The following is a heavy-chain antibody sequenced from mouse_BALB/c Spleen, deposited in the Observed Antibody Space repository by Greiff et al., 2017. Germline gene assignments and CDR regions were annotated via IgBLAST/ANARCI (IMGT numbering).Heavy chain of an antibody. Sequence: VQLKESGPSLVKPSQTLSLTCSVTGDSITSGYWNWIRKFPGNKLEYMGYISYSGSTYYNPSLKSRISITRDTSKNQYYLQLNSVTTEDTATYYCAKFSYYDGSRGFADWGQGTLVTVSA. J-gene: IGHJ3*01. CDR1: GDSITSGY. D-gene: IGHD1-1*01. CDR2: ISYSGST. V-gene: IGHV3-8*02. CDR3: AKFSYYDGSRGFAD.